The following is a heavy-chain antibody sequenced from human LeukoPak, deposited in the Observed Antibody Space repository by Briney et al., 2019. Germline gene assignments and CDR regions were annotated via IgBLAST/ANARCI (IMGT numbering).Heavy chain of an antibody. CDR1: GGSLSSGGYY. J-gene: IGHJ2*01. Sequence: SQTLSLTCTVSGGSLSSGGYYWSWIRQHPGKGLEWIGYIYYSGSTYYNPSLKSRVTISVDTSKNQFSLKLSSVTAADTAVYYCARDYEGSGYDGWYFDLWGRGTLVTVSS. CDR3: ARDYEGSGYDGWYFDL. CDR2: IYYSGST. V-gene: IGHV4-31*03. D-gene: IGHD5-12*01.